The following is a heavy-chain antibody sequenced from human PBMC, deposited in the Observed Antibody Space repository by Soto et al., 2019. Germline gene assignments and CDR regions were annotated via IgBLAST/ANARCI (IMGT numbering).Heavy chain of an antibody. J-gene: IGHJ3*01. CDR2: IKQDGSEK. Sequence: GGSLRLSCAASGFTLSSYWMSWVRQAPGKGLEWVANIKQDGSEKYYVDSVKGRFTISRDNAKNSLYLQLNSLRAEDTAADYCARDGITRGRWDGGALESCGQGTMV. V-gene: IGHV3-7*03. CDR3: ARDGITRGRWDGGALES. CDR1: GFTLSSYW. D-gene: IGHD1-26*01.